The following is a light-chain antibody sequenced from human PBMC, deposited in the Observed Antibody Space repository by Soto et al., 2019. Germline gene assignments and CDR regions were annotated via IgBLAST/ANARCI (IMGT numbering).Light chain of an antibody. J-gene: IGKJ2*01. CDR3: QQYKNWPVMYT. V-gene: IGKV3-15*01. Sequence: EIVMTQSPATLSVSPGERATLSCRASQSVSSNLDWYQQKPGQAPRLLIYGASTRATGIPARFSGSGSGTEFTLTISSLQSEDFAVYYWQQYKNWPVMYTVGQGTKLEIK. CDR1: QSVSSN. CDR2: GAS.